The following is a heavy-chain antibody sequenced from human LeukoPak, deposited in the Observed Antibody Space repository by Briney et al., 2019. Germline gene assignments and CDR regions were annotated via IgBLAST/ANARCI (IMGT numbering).Heavy chain of an antibody. CDR1: GYTFTGYY. Sequence: GASVKVSCRASGYTFTGYYMHWVRQAPGQGLEWMGWINPNSGGTNYAQKFQGRVTMTRGTSITTAYMDLTSLRSDDTAVYYCSRDRADGSMNASDVWGQGTLVTVSS. CDR2: INPNSGGT. CDR3: SRDRADGSMNASDV. D-gene: IGHD1-1*01. J-gene: IGHJ3*01. V-gene: IGHV1-2*02.